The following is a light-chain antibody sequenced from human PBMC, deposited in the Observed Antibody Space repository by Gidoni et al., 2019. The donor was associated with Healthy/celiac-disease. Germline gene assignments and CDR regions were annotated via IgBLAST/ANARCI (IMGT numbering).Light chain of an antibody. V-gene: IGKV4-1*01. J-gene: IGKJ4*01. CDR1: QSVLYSTNNKNY. Sequence: DIVMTQSPVSLAMSLGERATINCKYSQSVLYSTNNKNYLAWYQQKPGQPPKLLIYWASTRETGVPDRFSGSGSGTDFTFTISSLQAEDVAVYYCQQYYSTPLTFGGGTKVEIK. CDR2: WAS. CDR3: QQYYSTPLT.